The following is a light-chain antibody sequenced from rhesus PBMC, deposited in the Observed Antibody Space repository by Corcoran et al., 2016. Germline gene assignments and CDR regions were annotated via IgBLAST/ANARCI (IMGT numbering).Light chain of an antibody. Sequence: DIQMSQSPSSLSTSIGDTVTITCRASQGISNYLAWYQQQPGKAPKPLIYHASSLASGVPSRFSGSGSGTDFTLTISSLQPEDLALYYCQQYKSYPRTFGQGTKVEIK. CDR3: QQYKSYPRT. J-gene: IGKJ1*01. V-gene: IGKV1S16*01. CDR2: HAS. CDR1: QGISNY.